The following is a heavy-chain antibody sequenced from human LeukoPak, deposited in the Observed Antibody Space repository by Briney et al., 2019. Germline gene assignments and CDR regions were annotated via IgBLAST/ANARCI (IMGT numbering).Heavy chain of an antibody. CDR3: ARDEVSEDYDYVWGSYRYARYFDY. D-gene: IGHD3-16*02. Sequence: SETLSLTCTVSGGSISSYYWSWIRQPPGKGLEWIGYIYYSGSTNYNPSLKSRVTISVDTSKNQFSLKLSSVTAADTAVYYCARDEVSEDYDYVWGSYRYARYFDYWGQGTLVTVSS. V-gene: IGHV4-59*01. CDR2: IYYSGST. CDR1: GGSISSYY. J-gene: IGHJ4*02.